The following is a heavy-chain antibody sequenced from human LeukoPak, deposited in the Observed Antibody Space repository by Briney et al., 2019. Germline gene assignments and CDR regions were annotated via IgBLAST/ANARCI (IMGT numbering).Heavy chain of an antibody. CDR3: AKVVELATDRSFDY. CDR1: GFTFSSHL. Sequence: GGSLRLSCAASGFTFSSHLMHWVRQAPGKGLVWVSRISSDGTYTNYADSVRGRFTISRDNSKNTLYLQMNSLRAEDTALYYCAKVVELATDRSFDYWGQGTLVTVSS. V-gene: IGHV3-74*01. D-gene: IGHD5-24*01. CDR2: ISSDGTYT. J-gene: IGHJ4*02.